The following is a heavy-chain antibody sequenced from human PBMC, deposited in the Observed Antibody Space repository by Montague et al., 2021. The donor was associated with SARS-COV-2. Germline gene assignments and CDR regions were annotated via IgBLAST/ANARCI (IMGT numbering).Heavy chain of an antibody. V-gene: IGHV4-34*01. Sequence: SXTLSLTCGVSGGPLSGYFWSWIRQTPGKGLEWIGEISHGGATKYNPTLKSRATVSVDTSRNQFSLKLNSVTAADTGVYYCARDSHYGRFYLWGQGTLVTVSS. J-gene: IGHJ3*01. CDR1: GGPLSGYF. D-gene: IGHD4-17*01. CDR2: ISHGGAT. CDR3: ARDSHYGRFYL.